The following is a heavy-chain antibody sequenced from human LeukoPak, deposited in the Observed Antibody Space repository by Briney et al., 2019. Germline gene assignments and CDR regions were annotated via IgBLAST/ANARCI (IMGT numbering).Heavy chain of an antibody. CDR1: GDSVSTTTSI. Sequence: SETLSLTCAISGDSVSTTTSIWNWIRQSPSRGLEWLGRTYYRSKWYYEYAVSVKSRINISPDTSKNQFSLQLTSVTPEDTAVYYCSLARSEYHYGMDVWGQGTTVTVSS. V-gene: IGHV6-1*01. J-gene: IGHJ6*02. CDR3: SLARSEYHYGMDV. CDR2: TYYRSKWYY.